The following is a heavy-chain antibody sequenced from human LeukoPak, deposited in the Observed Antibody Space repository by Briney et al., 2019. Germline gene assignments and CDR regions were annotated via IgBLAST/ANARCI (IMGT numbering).Heavy chain of an antibody. D-gene: IGHD3-22*01. V-gene: IGHV3-7*01. CDR1: GFTFSGYW. J-gene: IGHJ4*02. CDR3: ARGMNYYDSSGHDY. Sequence: GGSLRLSCAASGFTFSGYWMMWVRQTPGKGLVWVSNIKQDGSVKQYVDSVKGRFTISRDNAKNSLYLQMNSLRAEDTAVYYCARGMNYYDSSGHDYWGQGTLVTVSS. CDR2: IKQDGSVK.